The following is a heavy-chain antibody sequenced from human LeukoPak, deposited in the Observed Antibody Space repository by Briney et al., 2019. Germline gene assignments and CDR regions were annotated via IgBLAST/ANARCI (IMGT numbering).Heavy chain of an antibody. J-gene: IGHJ4*02. V-gene: IGHV3-23*01. Sequence: GGTLRLSCAASGFTFRRYAMSWVRQAPGEGLEWASAISGSGGTTYYADSVKGRFTISRDNSKNTLYLQMNSLRAEDTAVYYCAKDWCIDYWGQGTLVTVSS. CDR1: GFTFRRYA. CDR2: ISGSGGTT. CDR3: AKDWCIDY. D-gene: IGHD2-8*01.